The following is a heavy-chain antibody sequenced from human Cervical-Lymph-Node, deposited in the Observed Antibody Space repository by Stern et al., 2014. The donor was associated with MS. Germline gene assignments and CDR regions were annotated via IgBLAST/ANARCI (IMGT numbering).Heavy chain of an antibody. CDR1: GDTFSSSA. CDR3: AREVPGDFYFDY. V-gene: IGHV1-69*01. D-gene: IGHD4-17*01. Sequence: QVQLVQSGAEVKKPGSSVKVSCKASGDTFSSSAISWVRQAPGQGLEWMGGIIPISGTTHYTQKFQGRITIAADESTTTAYMELTSLRSEDTAVYYCAREVPGDFYFDYWGQGTLVTVSS. CDR2: IIPISGTT. J-gene: IGHJ4*02.